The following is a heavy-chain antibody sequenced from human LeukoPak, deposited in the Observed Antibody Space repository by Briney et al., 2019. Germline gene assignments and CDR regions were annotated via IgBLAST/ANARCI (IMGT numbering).Heavy chain of an antibody. D-gene: IGHD3-16*01. CDR2: ISSSSGTI. CDR1: GFTFSTYS. J-gene: IGHJ6*03. V-gene: IGHV3-48*01. Sequence: GGSLRLSCAASGFTFSTYSMNWVRQAPGKGLEWVSYISSSSGTIYYADSVKGRFTISRDNAKNSLYLQMNSLRAEDTAVYYCARRSEFGALYYMDVWGKGTTVTVSS. CDR3: ARRSEFGALYYMDV.